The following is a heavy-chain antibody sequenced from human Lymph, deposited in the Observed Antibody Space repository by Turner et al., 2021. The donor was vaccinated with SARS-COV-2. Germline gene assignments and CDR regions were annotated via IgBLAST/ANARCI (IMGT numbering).Heavy chain of an antibody. V-gene: IGHV1-46*01. CDR1: GYTFTSYY. J-gene: IGHJ4*02. CDR2: INPSGDST. Sequence: QVQVVQSGAEGKKPGASVKVSCKASGYTFTSYYMHWVRQAPGQGLEWMGIINPSGDSTSYAQKYQGRVTMTRDTSTSTVYMELSSLRSEDTAVYYCARVGPGGFDYWGQGTPVTVSS. D-gene: IGHD2-15*01. CDR3: ARVGPGGFDY.